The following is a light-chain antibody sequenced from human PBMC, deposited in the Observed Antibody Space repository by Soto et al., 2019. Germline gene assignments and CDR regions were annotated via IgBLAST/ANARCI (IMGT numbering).Light chain of an antibody. J-gene: IGKJ1*01. Sequence: EIIMTQSPATLSVSPGERATLSCRASQSVNGNLALYQQKLGQAPRLLIYGTTTRATGIPARFIGSGTGTEFTLTISSLQSEDFAVYFCQQYNDRPPWTFGQGTKVEI. CDR3: QQYNDRPPWT. V-gene: IGKV3-15*01. CDR2: GTT. CDR1: QSVNGN.